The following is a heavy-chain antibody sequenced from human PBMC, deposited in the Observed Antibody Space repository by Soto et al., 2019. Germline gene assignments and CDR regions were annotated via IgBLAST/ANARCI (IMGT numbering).Heavy chain of an antibody. CDR3: ARVRFGDPFDF. CDR2: FNPANRNT. J-gene: IGHJ4*02. Sequence: QVQLVQSGAEVKRPGTSVKVSCKVSGYKFTNYGINWVRQAPGQGLEWVGWFNPANRNTNYAQKFQDRVSMTTDTSTNTAYMELRGLRSDDTAVYYCARVRFGDPFDFWGQGTLVTVSS. V-gene: IGHV1-18*01. CDR1: GYKFTNYG. D-gene: IGHD2-21*02.